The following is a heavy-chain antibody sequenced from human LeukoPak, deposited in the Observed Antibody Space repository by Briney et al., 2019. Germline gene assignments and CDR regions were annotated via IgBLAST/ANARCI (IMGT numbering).Heavy chain of an antibody. CDR2: IYYNRSI. D-gene: IGHD5-18*01. Sequence: SQTLSLTCTVSGASISSGTYYWSWIRQHPGKGLEWIGYIYYNRSIYYNPSLRSRVTISVDTSKNQFSLKLSSVTAADTAVYYCARDLLDTAMVHYWYFDLWGRGTLVTVSS. CDR3: ARDLLDTAMVHYWYFDL. CDR1: GASISSGTYY. J-gene: IGHJ2*01. V-gene: IGHV4-31*03.